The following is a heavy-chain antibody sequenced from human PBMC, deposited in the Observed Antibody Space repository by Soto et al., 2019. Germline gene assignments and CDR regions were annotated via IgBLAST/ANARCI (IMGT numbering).Heavy chain of an antibody. Sequence: QVQLQESGPGLVKPSQTLSLTCTVSGGSISSGGYYWSWIRQHPGKGLEWIGYIYYSGSTYYNPSLXSXVXIXLDTSKNQFSLKLSSVTAADTAVYYCARAYSNYFDYWGQGTLVTVSS. CDR2: IYYSGST. J-gene: IGHJ4*02. V-gene: IGHV4-31*03. CDR1: GGSISSGGYY. D-gene: IGHD4-4*01. CDR3: ARAYSNYFDY.